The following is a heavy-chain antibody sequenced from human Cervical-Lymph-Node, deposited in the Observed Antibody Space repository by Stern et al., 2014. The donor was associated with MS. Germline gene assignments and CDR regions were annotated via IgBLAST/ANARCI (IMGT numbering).Heavy chain of an antibody. CDR2: IVVGSGNT. Sequence: QLVESGPEVKKPGTSVKVSCKASGFTFTSSAVQWVRQARGQRLEGIGWIVVGSGNTNYAQKFQERVTITRDMSTSTAYMELSSLRSEDTAVYYCAAAATADAFDIWGQGTMVTVSS. CDR1: GFTFTSSA. CDR3: AAAATADAFDI. J-gene: IGHJ3*02. V-gene: IGHV1-58*01.